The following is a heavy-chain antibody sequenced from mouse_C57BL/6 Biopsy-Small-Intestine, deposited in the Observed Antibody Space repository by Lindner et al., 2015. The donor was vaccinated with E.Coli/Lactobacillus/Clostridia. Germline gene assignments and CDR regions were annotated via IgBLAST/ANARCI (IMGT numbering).Heavy chain of an antibody. J-gene: IGHJ4*01. CDR2: VSGYNGDT. Sequence: SVKVSCKASGYTFTNYAISWVRQAPGQGLEWMGWVSGYNGDTRYAQNLQDRVIMTTDASTTTAYMELRSLRSDDTAVYYCARGNAVMMDGDFDYWGQGTLVTVSS. D-gene: IGHD6-5*01. CDR1: GYTFTNYA. CDR3: ARGNAVMMDGDFDY. V-gene: IGHV1-4*01.